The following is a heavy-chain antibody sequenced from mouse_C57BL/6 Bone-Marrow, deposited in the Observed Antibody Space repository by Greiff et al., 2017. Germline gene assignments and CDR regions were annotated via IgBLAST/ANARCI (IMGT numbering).Heavy chain of an antibody. Sequence: QVQLQQPGTELVKPGASVKLSCKASGYTFTSYWMHWVKQRPGQGLEWIGNINPSNGGTNYNEKFQGKATITVDTSSNTAYLQLSSLTSEDTAVYYCTRIAYWGQGTLVTVSA. J-gene: IGHJ3*01. V-gene: IGHV1-53*01. CDR2: INPSNGGT. CDR3: TRIAY. CDR1: GYTFTSYW.